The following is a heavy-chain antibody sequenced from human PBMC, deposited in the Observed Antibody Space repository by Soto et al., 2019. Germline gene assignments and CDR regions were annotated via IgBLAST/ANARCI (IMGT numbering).Heavy chain of an antibody. CDR3: ARSYACSGGSCPHLYFDY. V-gene: IGHV4-31*03. J-gene: IGHJ4*02. Sequence: QVQLQESGPGLVKPSQTLSLTCTVSGGSISSGGYYWSWIRQHPGKGLEWIGYIYYSGSTYYNPYLKSRVTISVDTSKNQFSLKLSSVTAADTAVYYCARSYACSGGSCPHLYFDYWGQGTLVTVSS. D-gene: IGHD2-15*01. CDR2: IYYSGST. CDR1: GGSISSGGYY.